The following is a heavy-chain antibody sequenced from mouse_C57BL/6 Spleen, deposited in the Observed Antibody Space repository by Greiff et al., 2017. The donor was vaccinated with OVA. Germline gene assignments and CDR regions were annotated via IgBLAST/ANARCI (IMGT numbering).Heavy chain of an antibody. V-gene: IGHV1-81*01. Sequence: VQLVESGAELARPGASVKLSCKASGYTFTSYGISWVKQRTGQGLEWIGEIYPRSGNTYYNEKFKGKATLTADKSSSTAYMELRSLTSEDSAVYFCARDYGSSSRYFDVWGTGTTVTVSS. CDR1: GYTFTSYG. D-gene: IGHD1-1*01. CDR2: IYPRSGNT. CDR3: ARDYGSSSRYFDV. J-gene: IGHJ1*03.